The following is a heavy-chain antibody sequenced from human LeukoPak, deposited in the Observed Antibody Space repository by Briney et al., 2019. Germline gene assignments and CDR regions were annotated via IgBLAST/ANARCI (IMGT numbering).Heavy chain of an antibody. J-gene: IGHJ6*03. Sequence: SETLSLTCTVAGGSINSTRYYWGWIRQPPGKGLEWIGSIYYSGATHYNPSLRSQVTISVDTSKNQFSLRMHSMTAADTSFYYCATGSMTTRYYYYFHMDVWGTGTTVTVSS. D-gene: IGHD4-11*01. CDR2: IYYSGAT. V-gene: IGHV4-39*01. CDR3: ATGSMTTRYYYYFHMDV. CDR1: GGSINSTRYY.